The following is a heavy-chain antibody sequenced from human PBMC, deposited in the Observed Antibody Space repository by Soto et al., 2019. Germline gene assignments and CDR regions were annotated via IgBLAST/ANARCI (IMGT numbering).Heavy chain of an antibody. Sequence: EVQLVESGGGLVQPGRSMRLSCAASDFTFDDYAMHWVRQAPGKGLEWVSGISWNSGSIGYADSVKGRFTISRDNAKNSLYLQMNSLRADDTALYYCAKDRGLVLSFYFDYWGQGTLVTVSS. V-gene: IGHV3-9*01. D-gene: IGHD6-19*01. CDR3: AKDRGLVLSFYFDY. CDR1: DFTFDDYA. CDR2: ISWNSGSI. J-gene: IGHJ4*02.